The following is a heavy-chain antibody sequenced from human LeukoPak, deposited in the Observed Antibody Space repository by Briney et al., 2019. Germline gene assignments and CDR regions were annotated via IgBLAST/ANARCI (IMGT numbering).Heavy chain of an antibody. V-gene: IGHV1-8*01. D-gene: IGHD3-22*01. CDR3: ARSAMMIAGGYYYYGMDV. Sequence: ASVKVSCKASGYTFTSYDINWVRQATGQGLEWMGWMNPNSGNTGYAQKFQGRVTMTRNTSISTAYMELSSLRSEDTAVYYCARSAMMIAGGYYYYGMDVWGQGTTVTVSS. J-gene: IGHJ6*02. CDR2: MNPNSGNT. CDR1: GYTFTSYD.